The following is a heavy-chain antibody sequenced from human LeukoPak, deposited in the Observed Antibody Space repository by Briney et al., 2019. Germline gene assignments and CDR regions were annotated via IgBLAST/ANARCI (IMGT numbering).Heavy chain of an antibody. CDR1: GGTFSSYA. CDR3: ARSPGALSWFDP. CDR2: INPNSGGT. V-gene: IGHV1-2*02. Sequence: ASVKVSCKASGGTFSSYAISWVRQAPGQGLEWMGWINPNSGGTNYAQKFQGRVTMTRDTSISTAYMELSRLRSDDTAVYYCARSPGALSWFDPWGQGTLVTVSS. J-gene: IGHJ5*02.